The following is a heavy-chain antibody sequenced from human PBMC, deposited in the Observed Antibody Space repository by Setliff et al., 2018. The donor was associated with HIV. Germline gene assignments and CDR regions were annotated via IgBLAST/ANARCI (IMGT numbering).Heavy chain of an antibody. CDR3: ARDRSGREGFDY. J-gene: IGHJ4*02. CDR1: GFTVSSNY. Sequence: LRLSCAASGFTVSSNYMSWVRQAPGKGLEWVSVIYSGGSTYYADSVKGRFTISRDNSKNTLYLQMNSLRAEDTAVYYCARDRSGREGFDYWGQGTLVTVSS. D-gene: IGHD1-26*01. CDR2: IYSGGST. V-gene: IGHV3-53*01.